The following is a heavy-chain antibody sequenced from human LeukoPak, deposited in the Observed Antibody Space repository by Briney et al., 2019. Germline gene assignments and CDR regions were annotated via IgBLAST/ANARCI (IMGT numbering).Heavy chain of an antibody. CDR1: GFSFSTFW. CDR3: ARLSTSVAGGDH. CDR2: IKEDGSEE. V-gene: IGHV3-7*01. J-gene: IGHJ4*02. Sequence: GGSLRLSCTASGFSFSTFWMSWVRQTPGKGLEWVANIKEDGSEEYYVDSVKTRFTISRDNAKNSLYLQLNSLIVEDTAVYYCARLSTSVAGGDHWGQGTLVTVSS. D-gene: IGHD6-19*01.